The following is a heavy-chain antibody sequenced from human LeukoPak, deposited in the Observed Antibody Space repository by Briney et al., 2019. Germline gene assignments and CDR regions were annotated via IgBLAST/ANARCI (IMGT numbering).Heavy chain of an antibody. D-gene: IGHD6-13*01. CDR2: MNPNSGNK. Sequence: ASVKVSCKASGYTFTSYDINWVRQATGQGLEWMGWMNPNSGNKGYAQKFQGRVTMTRNTSISTAYMELSSLRSEDTAMYYCAREKVAAGYYYYGMDVWGQGTTVTVSS. V-gene: IGHV1-8*01. J-gene: IGHJ6*02. CDR1: GYTFTSYD. CDR3: AREKVAAGYYYYGMDV.